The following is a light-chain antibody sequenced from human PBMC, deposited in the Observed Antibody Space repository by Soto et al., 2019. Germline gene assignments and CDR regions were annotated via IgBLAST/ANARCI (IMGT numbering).Light chain of an antibody. CDR2: AAS. CDR3: QQLNSYPQVT. Sequence: IQMTQSPSSVSASVLDIVTITFRASQGINNWLAWYQQKPGKAPKLLIYAASTLQSGVPSRFSGSGSGTEFTLTISSLQPEDFATYYCQQLNSYPQVTFGGGTKVDIK. V-gene: IGKV1D-12*01. J-gene: IGKJ4*01. CDR1: QGINNW.